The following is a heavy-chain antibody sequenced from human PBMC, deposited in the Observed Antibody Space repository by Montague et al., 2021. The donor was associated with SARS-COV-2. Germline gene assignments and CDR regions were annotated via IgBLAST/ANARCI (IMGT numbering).Heavy chain of an antibody. CDR3: ATGDRAFDF. J-gene: IGHJ4*02. CDR1: GGPISNWH. V-gene: IGHV4-4*07. D-gene: IGHD2-21*01. Sequence: SDILSLTRTVSGGPISNWHWNWIRQAGGKGLEFIGRIYPSGNTNXSPSLKSRVTMSLDTSKNELSLRLTSMTAADTAVYYCATGDRAFDFWGQGTLVTVSS. CDR2: IYPSGNT.